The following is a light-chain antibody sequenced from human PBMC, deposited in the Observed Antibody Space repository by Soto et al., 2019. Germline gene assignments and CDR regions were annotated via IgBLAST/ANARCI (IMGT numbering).Light chain of an antibody. V-gene: IGKV1-27*01. CDR2: AAS. Sequence: DIQMTQSPSSLSASVGDRVTITCRASQAISNYLAWYQQKPGKVPKLLIYAASTLQSGVPSRFSGSGSGTDFTLTISSLQPEDVASYYCQKYNSAQWTFGQGTKVEIK. CDR1: QAISNY. CDR3: QKYNSAQWT. J-gene: IGKJ1*01.